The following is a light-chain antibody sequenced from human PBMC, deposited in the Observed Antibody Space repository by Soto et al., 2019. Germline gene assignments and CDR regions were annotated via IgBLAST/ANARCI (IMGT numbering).Light chain of an antibody. CDR2: SSN. CDR1: SSNIGSNT. Sequence: QSVLTQPPSASGTPGQSVTISCSGSSSNIGSNTVNWYQQLPGTAPKLLLYSSNQRPSGVPDRFSGSKSGTSASLAISGLQSEDEADYYCAAWDDSLNGSYVFGTGTKVTVL. CDR3: AAWDDSLNGSYV. J-gene: IGLJ1*01. V-gene: IGLV1-44*01.